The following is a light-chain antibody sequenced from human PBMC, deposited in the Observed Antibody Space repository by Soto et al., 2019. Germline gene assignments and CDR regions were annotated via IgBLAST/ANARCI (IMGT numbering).Light chain of an antibody. CDR2: GAS. CDR1: QSVNSN. CDR3: QQYNNWLT. J-gene: IGKJ4*01. V-gene: IGKV3-15*01. Sequence: EIVMTQSPATLSVSPGERATLSCRASQSVNSNLAWYQQKPGQAPRLLIYGASTRATGIPARFSGSGSGTEFTLTSISLQSEDFAVYYCQQYNNWLTFGGGTKVEIK.